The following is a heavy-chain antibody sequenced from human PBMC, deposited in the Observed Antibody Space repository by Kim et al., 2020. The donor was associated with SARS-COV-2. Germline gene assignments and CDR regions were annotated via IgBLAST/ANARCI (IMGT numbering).Heavy chain of an antibody. CDR2: MNPNSGNT. V-gene: IGHV1-8*01. CDR3: ARGERWLQDGLPDYYYGMDV. Sequence: ASVKVSCKASGYTFTSYDINWVRQATGQGLEWMGWMNPNSGNTGYAQKFQGRVTMTRNTSISTAYMELSSLRSEDTAVYYCARGERWLQDGLPDYYYGMDVWGQGTTVTVSS. CDR1: GYTFTSYD. J-gene: IGHJ6*02. D-gene: IGHD5-12*01.